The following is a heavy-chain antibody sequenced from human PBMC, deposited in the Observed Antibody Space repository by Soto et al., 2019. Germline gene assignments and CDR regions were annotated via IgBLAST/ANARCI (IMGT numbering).Heavy chain of an antibody. CDR2: IYWNDDK. CDR3: PHLPPAQWLVAFAY. CDR1: GFSLSSSGVG. V-gene: IGHV2-5*01. J-gene: IGHJ4*02. D-gene: IGHD6-19*01. Sequence: QITLKESGPTLVKPTQTLTLTCTFSGFSLSSSGVGVAWICQPPGKALEWLALIYWNDDKRYNPSLNNRLTITKDTSKNQEVLTMTNMDPVDTATYYCPHLPPAQWLVAFAYWGQGTLVTVSS.